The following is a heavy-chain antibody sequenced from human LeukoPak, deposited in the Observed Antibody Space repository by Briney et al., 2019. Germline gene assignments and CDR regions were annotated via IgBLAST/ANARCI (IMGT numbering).Heavy chain of an antibody. D-gene: IGHD2-2*01. CDR3: ARERAIHCSSSNCPNWFDP. CDR1: GGTFSSYP. V-gene: IGHV1-69*05. J-gene: IGHJ5*02. CDR2: IIPIFGTT. Sequence: SVKISCKASGGTFSSYPISWVRQAPGQGLEWMGGIIPIFGTTNYAQNFQGRVTITTDESTSTAYMELSSLGSEDTAVYYCARERAIHCSSSNCPNWFDPWGQGTLVTVSS.